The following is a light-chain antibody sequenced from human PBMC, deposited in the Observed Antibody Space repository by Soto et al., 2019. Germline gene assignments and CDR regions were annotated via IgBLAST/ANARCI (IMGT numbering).Light chain of an antibody. V-gene: IGLV2-14*01. CDR1: SSDVGAYNY. CDR3: SSYTSSSTLV. Sequence: QSALTQPPSASGSPGQSVTISCTGTSSDVGAYNYVSWYQQHPGKAPKLMIYEVFKRPSGVSNRFSGSKSGNTASLTISGLQAEDEADYYCSSYTSSSTLVFGTGTKVTVL. CDR2: EVF. J-gene: IGLJ1*01.